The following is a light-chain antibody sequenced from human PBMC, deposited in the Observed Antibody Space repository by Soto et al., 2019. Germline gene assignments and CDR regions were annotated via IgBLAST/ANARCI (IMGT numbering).Light chain of an antibody. CDR3: NSYTSSSTYV. V-gene: IGLV2-14*03. CDR1: SSDVGGFNY. Sequence: QSVLTQPASVSGSPGQSITISCTGTSSDVGGFNYVSWYQQHPGKAPKLMIYDVTNRPSGVSYRFSGSKSGNTASLTISGLYAEDEADYYCNSYTSSSTYVFGTGTKLTVL. CDR2: DVT. J-gene: IGLJ1*01.